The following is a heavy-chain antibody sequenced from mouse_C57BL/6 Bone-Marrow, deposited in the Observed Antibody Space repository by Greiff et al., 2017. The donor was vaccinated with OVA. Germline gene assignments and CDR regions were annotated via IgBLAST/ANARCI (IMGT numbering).Heavy chain of an antibody. Sequence: VHVKQSGPELVKPGASVKISCKASGYSFTGYYMNWVKQSPEKSLEWIGEINPSTGGTTYNQKFKAKATLTVDKSSSTAYMQLKSLTSEDSAVYYCASYSNYGGSCFYYAMDYWGQGTSVTVSS. CDR1: GYSFTGYY. CDR2: INPSTGGT. D-gene: IGHD2-5*01. J-gene: IGHJ4*01. V-gene: IGHV1-42*01. CDR3: ASYSNYGGSCFYYAMDY.